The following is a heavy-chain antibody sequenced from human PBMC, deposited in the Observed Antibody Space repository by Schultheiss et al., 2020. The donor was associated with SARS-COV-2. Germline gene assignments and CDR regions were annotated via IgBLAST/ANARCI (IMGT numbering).Heavy chain of an antibody. CDR3: ARRRVSGNSPDAFDI. D-gene: IGHD3-22*01. V-gene: IGHV3-30-3*01. J-gene: IGHJ3*02. CDR1: GFTFSSYA. CDR2: ISYDGNTK. Sequence: GGSLRLSCAGSGFTFSSYAMHWVRQAPGKGLEWVAVISYDGNTKYYADSVKGRFTISRDDSKNTLYLQMNSLRAEDTAVCYCARRRVSGNSPDAFDIWGQGTMVTVSS.